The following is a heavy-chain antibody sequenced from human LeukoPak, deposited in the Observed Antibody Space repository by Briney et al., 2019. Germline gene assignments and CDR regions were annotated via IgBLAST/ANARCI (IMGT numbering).Heavy chain of an antibody. CDR3: ARAGLKSTMIVVATGY. Sequence: ASVKVSCKASGYTFTSYGISWVRQAPGQGLEWMGWISAYNGNTNYAQKLQGRVTMTADTSTSTAYMELRSLGSDDTAVYYCARAGLKSTMIVVATGYWGQGTLVTVSS. CDR2: ISAYNGNT. CDR1: GYTFTSYG. J-gene: IGHJ4*02. V-gene: IGHV1-18*01. D-gene: IGHD3-22*01.